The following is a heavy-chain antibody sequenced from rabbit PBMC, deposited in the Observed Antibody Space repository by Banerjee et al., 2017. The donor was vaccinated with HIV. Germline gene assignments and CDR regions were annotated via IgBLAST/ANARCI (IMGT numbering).Heavy chain of an antibody. J-gene: IGHJ3*01. Sequence: QEQLEESGGDLVKPGASLTLTCTASGFSFSSSYCMCWVRQAPGKGLEWIACIYAGSSGSTYYASWAKGRFTISKTSSTTVTLQMTSLTAADTATYFCARDTNNHGRLTRLDLWGQGTLVTVS. CDR2: IYAGSSGST. CDR3: ARDTNNHGRLTRLDL. CDR1: GFSFSSSYC. D-gene: IGHD1-1*01. V-gene: IGHV1S45*01.